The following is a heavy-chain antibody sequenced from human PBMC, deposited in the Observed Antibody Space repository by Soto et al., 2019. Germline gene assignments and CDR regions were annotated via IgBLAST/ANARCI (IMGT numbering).Heavy chain of an antibody. J-gene: IGHJ6*02. Sequence: SGPTLVNPTQTLTLTCTFSGFSLSTSGMCVSWIRQPPGKALEWLALIDWDDDKYYSTSLKTRLTISKDTSKNQVVLTMTNMDPVDTATYYCARSPYYDFWSGSRGYGMDVWGQGTTFTVSS. D-gene: IGHD3-3*01. CDR2: IDWDDDK. V-gene: IGHV2-70*01. CDR3: ARSPYYDFWSGSRGYGMDV. CDR1: GFSLSTSGMC.